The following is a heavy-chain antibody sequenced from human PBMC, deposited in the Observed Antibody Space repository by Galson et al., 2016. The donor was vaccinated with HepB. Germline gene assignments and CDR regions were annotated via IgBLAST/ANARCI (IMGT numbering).Heavy chain of an antibody. D-gene: IGHD6-25*01. CDR3: AYSSGFSDH. Sequence: TLSLTCAVYGGSFSDYSWSWIRQSPRKGLEWLGEITHDGNINYNPSLKSRVTMSVDTSKNHFSLRLRSVTAADTAMYYCAYSSGFSDHWGQGSLVTVSS. V-gene: IGHV4-34*01. J-gene: IGHJ4*02. CDR2: ITHDGNI. CDR1: GGSFSDYS.